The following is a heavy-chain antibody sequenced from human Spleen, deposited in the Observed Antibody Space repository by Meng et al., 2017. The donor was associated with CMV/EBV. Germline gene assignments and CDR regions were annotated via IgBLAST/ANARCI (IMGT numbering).Heavy chain of an antibody. CDR3: ARALSSSGWYNQRFDP. D-gene: IGHD6-19*01. V-gene: IGHV1-2*04. Sequence: SGYTFTGYYMHWVRQAPGQGLEWMGWINPNSGGTNYAQKFQGWVTMTRDTSISTAYIELSRLRSDDTAVYYCARALSSSGWYNQRFDPWGQGTLVTVSS. J-gene: IGHJ5*02. CDR1: GYTFTGYY. CDR2: INPNSGGT.